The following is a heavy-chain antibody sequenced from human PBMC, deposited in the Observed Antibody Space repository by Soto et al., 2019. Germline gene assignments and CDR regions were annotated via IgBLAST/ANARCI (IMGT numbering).Heavy chain of an antibody. Sequence: QVQLQESGPGLVKPSETLSLTCTVSGGSISRYYWSWIRQPPGKGLEWIGYIYYSGSTNYNPALKSRVTISVDTSKNQFSLKLSSVTAADTAVYYCARYNWGAMGAFDIWGQGTMVTVSS. CDR1: GGSISRYY. CDR2: IYYSGST. J-gene: IGHJ3*02. V-gene: IGHV4-59*01. CDR3: ARYNWGAMGAFDI. D-gene: IGHD1-1*01.